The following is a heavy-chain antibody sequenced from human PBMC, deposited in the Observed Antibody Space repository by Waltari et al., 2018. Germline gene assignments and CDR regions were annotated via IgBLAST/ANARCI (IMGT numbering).Heavy chain of an antibody. CDR2: IVVGSGNT. CDR1: GFTFTSSA. CDR3: AALSGGYGSEENQRPYYFDY. J-gene: IGHJ4*02. D-gene: IGHD3-10*01. Sequence: QMQLVQSGPEVKKPGTSVKVSCKASGFTFTSSAVQWVRQARGQRLEWIGWIVVGSGNTNYAQKFQERVTITRDMSTSTAYMELSSLRSEDTAVYYCAALSGGYGSEENQRPYYFDYWGQGTLVTVSS. V-gene: IGHV1-58*01.